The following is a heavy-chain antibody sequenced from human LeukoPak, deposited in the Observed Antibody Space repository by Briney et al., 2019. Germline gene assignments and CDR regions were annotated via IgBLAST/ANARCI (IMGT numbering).Heavy chain of an antibody. Sequence: GGSLRLSCAASGFTFSGSVMHWVRQASGRGLEWVGRIRRKADSYATTYAASVKGRFTISRDDSKNTAYLQMNSLRTEDTAVYYCATLSVDTTMISYGGWNWGQGTLVTVSS. D-gene: IGHD5-18*01. J-gene: IGHJ4*02. CDR1: GFTFSGSV. CDR2: IRRKADSYAT. CDR3: ATLSVDTTMISYGGWN. V-gene: IGHV3-73*01.